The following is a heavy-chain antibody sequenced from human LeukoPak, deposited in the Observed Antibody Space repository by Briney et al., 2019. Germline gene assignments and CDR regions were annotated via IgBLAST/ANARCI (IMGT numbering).Heavy chain of an antibody. J-gene: IGHJ4*02. Sequence: GGSLRLSRAASGFTFSSYGMHWVRQAPGKGLEWVAFIRYDGSNKYYADSVKGRFTISRDNSKNTLYLQMNSLRAEDTAVYYCAKERSYSGYPRFDYWGQGTLVTVSS. D-gene: IGHD5-12*01. CDR3: AKERSYSGYPRFDY. CDR2: IRYDGSNK. CDR1: GFTFSSYG. V-gene: IGHV3-30*02.